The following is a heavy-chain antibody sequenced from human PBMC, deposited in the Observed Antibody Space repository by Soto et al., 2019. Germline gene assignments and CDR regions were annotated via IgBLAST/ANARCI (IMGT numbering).Heavy chain of an antibody. CDR3: AREENCRGGNCYSEYFHH. Sequence: GASVKVSCKTSGYIFTAYSMHWVRQAPGQGLEWMGVVNPSGGSAHYAQSFEGRVTLTRDTSTSTFYMELSSLRSEDTAVYYCAREENCRGGNCYSEYFHHWGQGTLVTVSS. J-gene: IGHJ1*01. CDR2: VNPSGGSA. V-gene: IGHV1-46*01. D-gene: IGHD2-15*01. CDR1: GYIFTAYS.